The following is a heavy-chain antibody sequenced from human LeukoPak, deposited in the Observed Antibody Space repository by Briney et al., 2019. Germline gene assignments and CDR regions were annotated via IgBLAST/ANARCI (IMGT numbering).Heavy chain of an antibody. CDR3: ALDPSGSGSYYNEGFDY. CDR2: IIPVFGTA. V-gene: IGHV1-69*01. J-gene: IGHJ4*02. D-gene: IGHD3-10*01. Sequence: SVRVSCKASGGTFSSYAISWVRQAPGQGLEWMGGIIPVFGTANYAQKLQGRVTITADESTSTAYMELSSLRSEDTAVYYCALDPSGSGSYYNEGFDYWGQGTLATVSS. CDR1: GGTFSSYA.